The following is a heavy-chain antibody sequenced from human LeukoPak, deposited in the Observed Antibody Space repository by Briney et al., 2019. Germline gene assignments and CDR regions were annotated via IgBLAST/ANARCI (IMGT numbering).Heavy chain of an antibody. CDR3: ARTGDYSRSTGGWFDP. CDR1: GGSISSHY. J-gene: IGHJ5*02. D-gene: IGHD4-11*01. V-gene: IGHV4-59*11. Sequence: SETLSLTCTVSGGSISSHYWSWVRQAPGKGLEWIGYIFYSGSTNYSPSLKSRVTISVATTKNRFSLRLKSVTAADTAVYFCARTGDYSRSTGGWFDPWGQGTLVTVSS. CDR2: IFYSGST.